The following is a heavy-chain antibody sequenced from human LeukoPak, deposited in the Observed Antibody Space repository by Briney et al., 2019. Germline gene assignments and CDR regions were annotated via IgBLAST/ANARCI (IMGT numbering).Heavy chain of an antibody. D-gene: IGHD3-10*01. CDR3: ARGVRGVIMGYYYYYMDV. Sequence: SVKVSCKASGYTFTTYAMNWVRQAPGQGLEWMGGIIPIFGTANYAQKFQGRVTITADESTSTAYMELSSLRSEDTAVYYCARGVRGVIMGYYYYYMDVWGKGTTVTISS. CDR1: GYTFTTYA. J-gene: IGHJ6*03. CDR2: IIPIFGTA. V-gene: IGHV1-69*13.